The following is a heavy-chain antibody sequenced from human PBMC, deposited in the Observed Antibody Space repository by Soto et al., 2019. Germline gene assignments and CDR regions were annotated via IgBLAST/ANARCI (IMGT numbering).Heavy chain of an antibody. CDR3: ARDGMVYCGGDCGWFAP. V-gene: IGHV1-46*01. Sequence: GASVKVSCKASGYTFTSYGISWVRQAPGQGLEWMGIISPSGGSTSYAQKFQGRVTMTRDTSTSTVYMELSSLRSEDTAVYYCARDGMVYCGGDCGWFAPWGQGTLVTVSS. J-gene: IGHJ5*02. CDR2: ISPSGGST. D-gene: IGHD2-21*02. CDR1: GYTFTSYG.